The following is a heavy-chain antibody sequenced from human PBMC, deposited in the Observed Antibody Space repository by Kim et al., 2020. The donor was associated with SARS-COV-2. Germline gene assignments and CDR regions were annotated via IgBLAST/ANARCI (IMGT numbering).Heavy chain of an antibody. CDR3: ARENSGYDAGHGMDV. CDR1: GFTFSSYG. D-gene: IGHD5-12*01. Sequence: GGSLRLSCAASGFTFSSYGMHWVRQAPGKGLEWVAVIWYDGSNKYYADSVKGRFTISRDNSKNTLYLQMNSLRAEDTAVYYCARENSGYDAGHGMDVWGQGTTVTVSS. V-gene: IGHV3-33*01. J-gene: IGHJ6*02. CDR2: IWYDGSNK.